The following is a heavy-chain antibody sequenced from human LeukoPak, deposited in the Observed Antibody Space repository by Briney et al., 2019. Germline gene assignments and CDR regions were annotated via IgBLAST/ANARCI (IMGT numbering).Heavy chain of an antibody. CDR2: ISSGTSFI. V-gene: IGHV3-21*01. D-gene: IGHD2-21*02. CDR1: GFPFSSYS. CDR3: ARGTTALMDV. Sequence: GGSLRLSCAASGFPFSSYSMNWVRQAPGKGPEWVSSISSGTSFIYYADSVKGRFTISRDNAKNSLYLQMNSLRAEDTAVYYCARGTTALMDVWGKGTTVTVSS. J-gene: IGHJ6*03.